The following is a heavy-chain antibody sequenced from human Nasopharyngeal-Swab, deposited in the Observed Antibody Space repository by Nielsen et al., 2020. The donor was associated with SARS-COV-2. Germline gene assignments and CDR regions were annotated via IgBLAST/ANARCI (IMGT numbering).Heavy chain of an antibody. J-gene: IGHJ4*02. Sequence: GGSLRPSCAASGFTFSDHRMIWVRQAPGQGLEWVSYISGSGSTLYYADSVKGRITASRDNAKSSVYLQMSSLRDEDTAVYYCTRGDGALTYFDYWGQGTLVSVSS. V-gene: IGHV3-48*02. CDR2: ISGSGSTL. D-gene: IGHD4-17*01. CDR1: GFTFSDHR. CDR3: TRGDGALTYFDY.